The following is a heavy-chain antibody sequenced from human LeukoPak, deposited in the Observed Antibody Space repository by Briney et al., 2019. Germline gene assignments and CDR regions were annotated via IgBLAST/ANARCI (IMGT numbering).Heavy chain of an antibody. D-gene: IGHD3/OR15-3a*01. Sequence: SETLSLTCTVSGVSISSSHSYWGWIRQPPGKGLERIGSIYYSGNTYYNASLKSQVSISIDTSNNQFSLRLTSVTAADTAVYYCARQTGSGLFILPGGQGTLVTVSS. CDR2: IYYSGNT. J-gene: IGHJ4*02. CDR3: ARQTGSGLFILP. V-gene: IGHV4-39*01. CDR1: GVSISSSHSY.